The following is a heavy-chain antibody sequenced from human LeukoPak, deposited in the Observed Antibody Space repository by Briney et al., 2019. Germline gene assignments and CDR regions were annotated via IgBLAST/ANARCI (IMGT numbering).Heavy chain of an antibody. CDR2: IYHSGST. CDR1: GYSISSGFY. V-gene: IGHV4-38-2*02. Sequence: SETLSLTCTVPGYSISSGFYWGWIRQPPGKGLEWIGSIYHSGSTYYNPSLKSRVTISVDTSKNQFSLKLSSVTAADTAVYYCARDDDYWGQGTLVTISS. J-gene: IGHJ4*02. CDR3: ARDDDY.